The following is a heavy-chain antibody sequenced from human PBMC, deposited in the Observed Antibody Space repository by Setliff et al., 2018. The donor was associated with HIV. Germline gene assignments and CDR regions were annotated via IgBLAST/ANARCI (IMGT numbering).Heavy chain of an antibody. CDR2: IYYTGNT. V-gene: IGHV4-39*07. CDR3: ARDDSIVLVPAIMRGDGFDF. Sequence: KTSETLSLTCTVSGGSVGSRSYYWAWIRQPPGKGLEWIGSIYYTGNTKYNPSLESRVTFSIDTSENQFSLRLASVTAADTAIYYCARDDSIVLVPAIMRGDGFDFWGQGRMVTVSS. CDR1: GGSVGSRSYY. J-gene: IGHJ3*01. D-gene: IGHD2-2*01.